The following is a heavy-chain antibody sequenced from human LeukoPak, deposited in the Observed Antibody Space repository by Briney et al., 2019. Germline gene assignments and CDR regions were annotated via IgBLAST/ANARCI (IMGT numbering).Heavy chain of an antibody. CDR1: GGSFSGYY. Sequence: SETLSLTCAVYGGSFSGYYWSWIRQPPGKGLEWIGEINHSGSTNYNPSLKSRVTISVDTSKNQFSLKLSSVTAADTAVYYCARVVRYYDILTGYFASWYFDLWGRGTLVTVSS. J-gene: IGHJ2*01. V-gene: IGHV4-34*01. CDR3: ARVVRYYDILTGYFASWYFDL. CDR2: INHSGST. D-gene: IGHD3-9*01.